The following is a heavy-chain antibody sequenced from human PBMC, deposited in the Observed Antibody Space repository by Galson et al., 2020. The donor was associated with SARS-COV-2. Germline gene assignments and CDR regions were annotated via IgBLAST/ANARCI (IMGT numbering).Heavy chain of an antibody. V-gene: IGHV3-33*01. CDR2: IWYDGSNK. CDR3: ARGPMIVVAMTSNAFDI. J-gene: IGHJ3*02. CDR1: GFNFRSYG. Sequence: TGRSLRLSCITSGFNFRSYGIHWVRQAPGKGLEWVAVIWYDGSNKFYADSVKGRFSISSDSSKNTVDLHMNSLRAEDTAVYYCARGPMIVVAMTSNAFDIWGQGPMVTVSS. D-gene: IGHD3-22*01.